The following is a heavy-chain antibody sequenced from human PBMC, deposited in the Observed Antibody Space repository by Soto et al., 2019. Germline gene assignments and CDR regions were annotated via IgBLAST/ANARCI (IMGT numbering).Heavy chain of an antibody. J-gene: IGHJ4*02. D-gene: IGHD5-12*01. CDR1: GGSISSGGYY. V-gene: IGHV4-31*03. CDR2: IHYSGST. CDR3: ERDERYSGYLDY. Sequence: SETLSLTCTVSGGSISSGGYYWSWFRQHPGKGLEWIGYIHYSGSTYYNPSLKSRVAISVDTSKNQFSLNLSSVTAADTAVFYCERDERYSGYLDYWGQGTLVTVS.